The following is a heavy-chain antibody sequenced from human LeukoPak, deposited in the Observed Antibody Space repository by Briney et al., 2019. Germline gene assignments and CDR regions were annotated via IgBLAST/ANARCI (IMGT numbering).Heavy chain of an antibody. V-gene: IGHV4-34*01. CDR3: AGASLYYYDSSGYYYDY. D-gene: IGHD3-22*01. CDR2: INHSGST. CDR1: GGSISSYY. J-gene: IGHJ4*02. Sequence: SETLSLTCTVSGGSISSYYWSWIRQPPGKGLEWIGEINHSGSTNYNPSLKSRVTISVDTSKNQFSLKLSSVTAADTAVYYCAGASLYYYDSSGYYYDYWGQGTLVTVSS.